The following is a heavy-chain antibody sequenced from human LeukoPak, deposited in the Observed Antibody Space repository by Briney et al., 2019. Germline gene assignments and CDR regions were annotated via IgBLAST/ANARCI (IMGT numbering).Heavy chain of an antibody. Sequence: GGSLRLSCAASGFTFSSYWMHWVRQAPGKGLVWVSRINSDGSSTTYADSVKGRFTISRDNAKNTLYLQMNSLRAEDTAVYYCARVFSGWCFYFDNWGQGTLVTVSS. CDR3: ARVFSGWCFYFDN. J-gene: IGHJ4*02. D-gene: IGHD6-19*01. CDR1: GFTFSSYW. CDR2: INSDGSST. V-gene: IGHV3-74*01.